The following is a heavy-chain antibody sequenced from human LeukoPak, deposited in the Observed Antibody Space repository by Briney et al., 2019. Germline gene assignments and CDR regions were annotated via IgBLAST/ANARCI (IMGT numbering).Heavy chain of an antibody. J-gene: IGHJ4*02. CDR2: ISYDGSNK. CDR1: GFTFSSYG. D-gene: IGHD6-19*01. V-gene: IGHV3-30*03. Sequence: GGSLRLSCAASGFTFSSYGMHWVRQAPGKGLEWVAVISYDGSNKYYADSVKGRFTISRDNSKNTLYLQMNSLRAEDTAVYYCARRGGSGWYFDFWGQGTLVTVSS. CDR3: ARRGGSGWYFDF.